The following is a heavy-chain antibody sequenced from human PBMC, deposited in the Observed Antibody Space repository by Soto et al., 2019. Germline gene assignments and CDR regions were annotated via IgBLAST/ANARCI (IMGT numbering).Heavy chain of an antibody. J-gene: IGHJ4*01. CDR3: ARPTAVCATVRYFFDY. V-gene: IGHV1-46*01. CDR2: INPGGGGT. CDR1: GYNFTTYY. Sequence: QVQLVQSGTEVKKPGASVKVSCKASGYNFTTYYIHWVRQAPGQGLEWMGVINPGGGGTNYAQKCKGRLTMTADTSTSTVYMELSSLTSEDTAVYYCARPTAVCATVRYFFDYWGRGTLVTVSS. D-gene: IGHD4-17*01.